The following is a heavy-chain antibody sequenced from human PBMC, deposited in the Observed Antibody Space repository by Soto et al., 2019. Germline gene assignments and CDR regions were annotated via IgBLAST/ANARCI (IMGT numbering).Heavy chain of an antibody. CDR3: TTELRSPFFDY. Sequence: SGARRGGTVSNSRRTWVHQATGKGLEWVGRIKSKTDGGTTDYAAPVKGRFTISRDDSKNTLYLQMNSLKTEDTAVYYCTTELRSPFFDYWGQGTLVTVSS. V-gene: IGHV3-15*01. J-gene: IGHJ4*02. CDR2: IKSKTDGGTT. CDR1: GGTVSNSR. D-gene: IGHD4-17*01.